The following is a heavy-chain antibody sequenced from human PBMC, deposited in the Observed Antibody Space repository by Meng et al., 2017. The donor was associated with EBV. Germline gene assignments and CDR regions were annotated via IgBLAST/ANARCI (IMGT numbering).Heavy chain of an antibody. D-gene: IGHD5-12*01. V-gene: IGHV3-30-3*01. CDR2: ISYDGSNK. Sequence: QVQLVWSGGGVVQPGRSLRLSCAASGFTFSSYAMHWVRQAPGKGLEWVAVISYDGSNKYYADSVKGRFTISRDNSKNTLYLQMNSLRAEDTAVYYCAGGQQWLRSPYFDYWGQGTLVTVSS. J-gene: IGHJ4*02. CDR3: AGGQQWLRSPYFDY. CDR1: GFTFSSYA.